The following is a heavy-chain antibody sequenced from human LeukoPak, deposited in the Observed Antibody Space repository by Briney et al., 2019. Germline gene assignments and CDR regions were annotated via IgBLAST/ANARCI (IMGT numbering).Heavy chain of an antibody. CDR1: GGSLSSDNWN. Sequence: SETLSLTCIVSGGSLSSDNWNWSWQRQGQGMGGEWFSYMNFSGITKDNPSLKSRVTISIDTSTHHFSLTVSSVTAAYTAVYSCARWDYHYAMDIWGKGTAVTVSS. D-gene: IGHD1-26*01. CDR3: ARWDYHYAMDI. V-gene: IGHV4-61*03. J-gene: IGHJ6*04. CDR2: MNFSGIT.